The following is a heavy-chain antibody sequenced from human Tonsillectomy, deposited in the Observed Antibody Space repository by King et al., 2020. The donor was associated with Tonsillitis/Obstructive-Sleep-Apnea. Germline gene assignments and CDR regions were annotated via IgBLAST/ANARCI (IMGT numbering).Heavy chain of an antibody. V-gene: IGHV4-39*01. J-gene: IGHJ3*02. CDR1: GGSLSSSRYY. CDR3: ARGWELLDAFDI. D-gene: IGHD1-26*01. Sequence: QLQESGPGLVKPSETLSLTCTVSGGSLSSSRYYWGWIRQPPGKGLEWIGRIYYSGSTYYNPSLKSRVTISVDTSKNQFSLKLSSVTAADTAVYYCARGWELLDAFDIWGQGTMVTVSS. CDR2: IYYSGST.